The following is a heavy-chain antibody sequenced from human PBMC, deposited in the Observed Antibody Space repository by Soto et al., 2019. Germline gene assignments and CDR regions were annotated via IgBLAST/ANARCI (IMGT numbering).Heavy chain of an antibody. V-gene: IGHV3-11*01. CDR2: ISSGGNTI. J-gene: IGHJ4*02. D-gene: IGHD2-21*01. Sequence: QMQLVESGGNLVKPGGSLRLSCSGSGFSFGDYYMNWIRKAPGKGLEWVSYISSGGNTISYSDSVKGRFTISRDNAKKSVYLEMDSLRSEDTAVYYCARRLFLDVWGQGTLVTVSS. CDR3: ARRLFLDV. CDR1: GFSFGDYY.